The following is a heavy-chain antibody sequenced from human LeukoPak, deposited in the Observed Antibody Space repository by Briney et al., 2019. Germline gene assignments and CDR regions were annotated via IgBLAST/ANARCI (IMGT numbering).Heavy chain of an antibody. V-gene: IGHV3-23*01. CDR1: GFTFSSYA. J-gene: IGHJ4*02. CDR3: AKGSGYYYVGFDY. Sequence: GGSLGLSCAASGFTFSSYAMSWVRQAPGKGLEWVSAISGGGGSTHYADSVKGRFTISRDNSKNTLYLQMNSLRAEDTAVYYCAKGSGYYYVGFDYWGQGTLVTVSS. CDR2: ISGGGGST. D-gene: IGHD3-22*01.